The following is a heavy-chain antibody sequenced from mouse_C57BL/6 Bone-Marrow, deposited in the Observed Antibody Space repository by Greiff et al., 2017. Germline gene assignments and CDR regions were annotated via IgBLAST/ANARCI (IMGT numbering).Heavy chain of an antibody. V-gene: IGHV1-26*01. CDR1: GYTFTDYY. CDR3: ARDWDGHY. J-gene: IGHJ3*01. CDR2: INPNNGGT. Sequence: VQLQQSGPELVKPGASVKISCKASGYTFTDYYMNWVKQSHGKSLEWIGDINPNNGGTSYNQKFKGKATLTVDKSSSTAYMELRSLTSEDSAVYYCARDWDGHYWGQGTLVTVSA. D-gene: IGHD4-1*01.